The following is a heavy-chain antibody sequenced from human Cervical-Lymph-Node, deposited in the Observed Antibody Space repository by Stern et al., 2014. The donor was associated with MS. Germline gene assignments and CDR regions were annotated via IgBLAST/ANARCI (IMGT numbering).Heavy chain of an antibody. J-gene: IGHJ4*02. CDR2: ISGDGTST. CDR1: GFTFINYW. Sequence: EVQLVQSGGGLVQPGGSLRLSCAASGFTFINYWMNWVRQAPGKGLVWVSRISGDGTSTSYADSVKGRFPISRDNAKNTLYLQMNSLRVEDTAVYYCARVRSTSWLDYWGQGSLVTVSS. CDR3: ARVRSTSWLDY. V-gene: IGHV3-74*02. D-gene: IGHD2-2*01.